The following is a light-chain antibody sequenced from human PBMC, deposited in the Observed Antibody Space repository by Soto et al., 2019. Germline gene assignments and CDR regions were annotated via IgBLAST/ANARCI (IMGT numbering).Light chain of an antibody. CDR1: QSISIN. Sequence: EVVMTQSPATLSVSPGERVALSCRASQSISINLAWIQQKPGQGPRLLMIGASTRATGVPDRFSGSGSGTELTLTINSLQSDDCATYYCQQYDKSPPWTFGQGTKVE. V-gene: IGKV3-15*01. CDR3: QQYDKSPPWT. J-gene: IGKJ1*01. CDR2: GAS.